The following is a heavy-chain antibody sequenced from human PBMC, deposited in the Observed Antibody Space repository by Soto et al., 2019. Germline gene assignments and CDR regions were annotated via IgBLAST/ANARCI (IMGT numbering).Heavy chain of an antibody. V-gene: IGHV1-46*01. CDR1: GYTFTSYY. D-gene: IGHD6-13*01. CDR2: INPSGGST. J-gene: IGHJ5*02. CDR3: ARGDHSSPPRRDWFDP. Sequence: ASVKVSCKASGYTFTSYYMHWVRQAPGQGLEWMGIINPSGGSTSYAQKFQGRVTMTRDTSTSTVYMELSSLRSEDTAVYYCARGDHSSPPRRDWFDPWGQGTLVTVS.